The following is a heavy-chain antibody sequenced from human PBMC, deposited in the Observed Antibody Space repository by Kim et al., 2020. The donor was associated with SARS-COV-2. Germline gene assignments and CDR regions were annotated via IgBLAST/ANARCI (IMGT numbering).Heavy chain of an antibody. CDR1: GFSFSTYG. V-gene: IGHV3-33*01. CDR3: AREFTNYDVLTGYTWYYGMDV. D-gene: IGHD3-9*01. Sequence: GGSLRLSCAASGFSFSTYGMHWVRQAPGKGLEWVAVIWFDGSNKFYADSVKGRFTISRDNSKNTLSLQMNSLRAEDTAVYYCAREFTNYDVLTGYTWYYGMDVWGQGTTVTVSS. CDR2: IWFDGSNK. J-gene: IGHJ6*02.